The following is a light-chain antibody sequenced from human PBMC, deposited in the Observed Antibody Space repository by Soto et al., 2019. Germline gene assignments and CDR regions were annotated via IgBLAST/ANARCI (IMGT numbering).Light chain of an antibody. V-gene: IGKV1-6*02. CDR1: LAIRND. Sequence: AIQMTQSPSSLSASVGDRVIITCRASLAIRNDLGWYQQKPGKAPKLLVYAASRLQSGVPSRFSGSGSGTNFTLTISSLQPEDFATSYCLQDYNYPYTFGQGTRLEIK. CDR2: AAS. CDR3: LQDYNYPYT. J-gene: IGKJ5*01.